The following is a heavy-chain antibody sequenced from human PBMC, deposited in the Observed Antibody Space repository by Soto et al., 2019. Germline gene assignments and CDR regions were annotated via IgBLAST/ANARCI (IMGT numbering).Heavy chain of an antibody. CDR2: IKGDGSEK. Sequence: EVRLVESGGGLVQPGGSLRLSCVASGFTFTSYWMSWVRQAPGKGLEWMANIKGDGSEKRYVDSVKGRLTISRDNAKNSVYLQMNSLRVEDTALYYCGRDEVRNGVGVWGQGTTVTVSS. CDR3: GRDEVRNGVGV. CDR1: GFTFTSYW. V-gene: IGHV3-7*01. J-gene: IGHJ6*02.